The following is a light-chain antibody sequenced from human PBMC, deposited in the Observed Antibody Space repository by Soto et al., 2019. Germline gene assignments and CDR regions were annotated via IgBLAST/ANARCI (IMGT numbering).Light chain of an antibody. CDR1: RSVFRTN. J-gene: IGKJ2*01. CDR2: GAS. Sequence: EGMLTQSPGTLSLSPGKEPFLSSRSIRSVFRTNLPWFQKKLGQAPRLLIYGASSRATGIPDRFSGSGSGTGFTLTISRLEPEDFAVYYCQKYDTSPYDFGQGTKLEI. CDR3: QKYDTSPYD. V-gene: IGKV3-20*01.